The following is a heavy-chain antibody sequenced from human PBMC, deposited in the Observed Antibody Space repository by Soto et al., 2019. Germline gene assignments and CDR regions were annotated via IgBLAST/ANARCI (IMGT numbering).Heavy chain of an antibody. Sequence: SETLSLTCTVSGGSISSSSYYWGWIRQPPGKGLEWIGSIYYSGSTYYNPFLKSRVTISVDTSKNQFSLKLSSVTAADTAVYYCARHRLLWFGELPGHGWFDPWGQGTLVTVSS. V-gene: IGHV4-39*01. CDR1: GGSISSSSYY. J-gene: IGHJ5*02. CDR3: ARHRLLWFGELPGHGWFDP. D-gene: IGHD3-10*01. CDR2: IYYSGST.